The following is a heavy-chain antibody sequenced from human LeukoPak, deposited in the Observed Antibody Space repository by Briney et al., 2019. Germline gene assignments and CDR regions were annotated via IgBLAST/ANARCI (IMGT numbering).Heavy chain of an antibody. Sequence: ASVKVSCKASGGTFSSYAISWVRQAPGQGLEWMGGIIPIFGTANYAQKFQGRVTITADESTSTAYMELSSLRSEDTAVYYCARQSGSYNPKFDYWGKGTLVTVSS. V-gene: IGHV1-69*01. J-gene: IGHJ4*02. CDR1: GGTFSSYA. D-gene: IGHD1-26*01. CDR2: IIPIFGTA. CDR3: ARQSGSYNPKFDY.